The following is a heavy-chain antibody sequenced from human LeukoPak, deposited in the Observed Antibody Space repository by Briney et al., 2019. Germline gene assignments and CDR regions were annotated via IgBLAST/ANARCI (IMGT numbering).Heavy chain of an antibody. Sequence: ASVKVSCKASGYTFTSYDINWVRQATGQGLEWMGIINPSGGSTSYAQKFQGRVTMTRDTSTSTVYMELSSLRSEDTAVYYCARVGRSSSLVDYWGQGTLVTVSS. CDR2: INPSGGST. J-gene: IGHJ4*02. CDR3: ARVGRSSSLVDY. D-gene: IGHD6-6*01. V-gene: IGHV1-46*01. CDR1: GYTFTSYD.